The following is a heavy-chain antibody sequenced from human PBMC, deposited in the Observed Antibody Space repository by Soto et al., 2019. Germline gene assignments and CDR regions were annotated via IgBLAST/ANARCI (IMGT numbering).Heavy chain of an antibody. CDR1: GFTFSAYS. J-gene: IGHJ4*02. V-gene: IGHV3-30*18. CDR3: AKENGHNNWYFDF. D-gene: IGHD1-1*01. Sequence: PGGSLRLSCAASGFTFSAYSMNWVRQAPGKGLEWVAVIGTDGTTVIYGESVKGRFSISRDNSKNTLYLQMNSLRPEDTAEYYCAKENGHNNWYFDFWGQGTLVTVSS. CDR2: IGTDGTTV.